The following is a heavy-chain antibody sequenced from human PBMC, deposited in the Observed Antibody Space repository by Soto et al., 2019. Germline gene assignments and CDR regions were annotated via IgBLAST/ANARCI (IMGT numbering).Heavy chain of an antibody. CDR2: IIPIFGTA. J-gene: IGHJ4*02. D-gene: IGHD3-22*01. CDR1: GGTFSSYA. V-gene: IGHV1-69*12. Sequence: QVQLVQSGAEVKKPGSSVKVSCKASGGTFSSYAISWVRQAPGQGLEWMGGIIPIFGTADYAQKFQGRVTITADEXTXXGNMELSSLRSEDPAVYYCASHYDSSGYYYRGLDYWGQGTLVTVSS. CDR3: ASHYDSSGYYYRGLDY.